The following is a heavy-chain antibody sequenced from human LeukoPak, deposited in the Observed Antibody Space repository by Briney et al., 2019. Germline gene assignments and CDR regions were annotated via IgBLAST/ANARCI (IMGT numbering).Heavy chain of an antibody. CDR3: ANDLGWIQLNLG. D-gene: IGHD5-18*01. V-gene: IGHV3-23*01. CDR2: ISGSGENT. Sequence: GGSLRLSCEASGFTFSSYAMSWVRQAPGKGLEWVSAISGSGENTYYADSVKGRFTISRDNSRNTVYLQMNSLRAEDTAVYYCANDLGWIQLNLGRGQGTLVTVSS. J-gene: IGHJ4*02. CDR1: GFTFSSYA.